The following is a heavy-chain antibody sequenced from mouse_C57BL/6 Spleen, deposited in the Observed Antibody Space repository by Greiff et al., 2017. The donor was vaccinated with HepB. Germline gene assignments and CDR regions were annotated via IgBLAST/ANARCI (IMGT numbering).Heavy chain of an antibody. D-gene: IGHD2-4*01. CDR2: IDPSDSET. Sequence: QVQLQQSGAELVRPGSSVKLSCKASGYTFTSYWMHWVKQRPIQGLEWIGNIDPSDSETHYNQKFKDKATLTVDKSSSTAYMQLSSLTSEDSAVYYCAREEGMITTGGVYFDYWGQGTTLTVSS. J-gene: IGHJ2*01. V-gene: IGHV1-52*01. CDR1: GYTFTSYW. CDR3: AREEGMITTGGVYFDY.